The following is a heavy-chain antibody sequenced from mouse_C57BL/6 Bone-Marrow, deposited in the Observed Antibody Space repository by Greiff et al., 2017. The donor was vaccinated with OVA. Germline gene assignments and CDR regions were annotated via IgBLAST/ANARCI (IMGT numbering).Heavy chain of an antibody. CDR2: IYPGDGDT. CDR1: GYAFSSSW. CDR3: ARRGMGSSWSDYAMDY. V-gene: IGHV1-82*01. D-gene: IGHD1-1*01. J-gene: IGHJ4*01. Sequence: QVQLKESGPELVKPGASVKISCKASGYAFSSSWMNWVKQRPGKGLEWIGRIYPGDGDTNYNGKFKGKATLTADKSSSTAYMQLSSLTSEDSAVYFCARRGMGSSWSDYAMDYWGQGTSVTVSS.